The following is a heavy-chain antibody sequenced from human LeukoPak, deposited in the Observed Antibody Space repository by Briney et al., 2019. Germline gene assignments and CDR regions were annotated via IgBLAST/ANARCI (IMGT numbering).Heavy chain of an antibody. V-gene: IGHV1-18*01. Sequence: ASVKVSCKASGYTFTSNGISWVRQAPGQGLEWMGWISGYNANTNYAQKLQGRATMTTATSTSTGYMELRSLISDDTAVYYCARGSVAVAGNVDYWGQGTLVTVSS. CDR3: ARGSVAVAGNVDY. D-gene: IGHD6-19*01. CDR1: GYTFTSNG. J-gene: IGHJ4*02. CDR2: ISGYNANT.